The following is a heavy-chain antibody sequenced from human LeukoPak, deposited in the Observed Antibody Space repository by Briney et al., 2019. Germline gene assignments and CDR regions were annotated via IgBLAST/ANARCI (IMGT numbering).Heavy chain of an antibody. D-gene: IGHD3-3*01. J-gene: IGHJ6*02. CDR3: ARDPLEFFGANYYYYYGMDV. V-gene: IGHV3-53*01. CDR1: GFTVSSNY. CDR2: IYSGGST. Sequence: PGGSLRLSCAASGFTVSSNYMSWVRQAPGKGLEWVSVIYSGGSTYYADSVKGRFTISRDNSKNTLYLQMNSLRAEDTAVYYCARDPLEFFGANYYYYYGMDVWGQGTTVTVSS.